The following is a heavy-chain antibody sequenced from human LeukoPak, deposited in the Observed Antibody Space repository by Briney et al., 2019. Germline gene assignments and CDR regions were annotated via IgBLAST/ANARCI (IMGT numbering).Heavy chain of an antibody. CDR2: ISGSGGST. CDR1: GFTLSSYA. CDR3: ATALGYSSSWYGDWFDP. J-gene: IGHJ5*02. V-gene: IGHV3-23*01. D-gene: IGHD6-13*01. Sequence: GGSLRLSCAASGFTLSSYAMSWVRQAPGKGLEWVSAISGSGGSTYYADSVKGRFTISRDNSKNTLYLQMNSLRAEDTAVYYCATALGYSSSWYGDWFDPWGQGTLVTVSS.